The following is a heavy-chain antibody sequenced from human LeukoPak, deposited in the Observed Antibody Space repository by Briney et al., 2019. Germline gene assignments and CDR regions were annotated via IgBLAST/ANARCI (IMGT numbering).Heavy chain of an antibody. V-gene: IGHV3-23*01. D-gene: IGHD1-14*01. CDR2: ITGSGAET. CDR3: AKGPHIRTMWLFDS. Sequence: GGSLRLSCAVSGLXFSSYAISWVRQAPGKGLEWVSPITGSGAETNSADAVKGRFTISRDNSKNTLYLQMNTLRAEDTAVYYCAKGPHIRTMWLFDSWGQGSLVTVSS. CDR1: GLXFSSYA. J-gene: IGHJ4*02.